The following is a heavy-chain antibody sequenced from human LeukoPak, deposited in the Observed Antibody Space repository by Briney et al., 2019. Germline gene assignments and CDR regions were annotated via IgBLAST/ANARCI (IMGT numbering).Heavy chain of an antibody. D-gene: IGHD2-2*01. J-gene: IGHJ1*01. V-gene: IGHV3-30*14. CDR1: GFTFSSYA. CDR3: AIIAYHGPVQYFQH. Sequence: PGRSLRLSCAASGFTFSSYAMHWVRQAPGKGLEWVAVISYDGSNKYYADSVKGRFTISRDNSKNTLYLQMNSLRAEDTAVYYCAIIAYHGPVQYFQHWGQGTLVTVSS. CDR2: ISYDGSNK.